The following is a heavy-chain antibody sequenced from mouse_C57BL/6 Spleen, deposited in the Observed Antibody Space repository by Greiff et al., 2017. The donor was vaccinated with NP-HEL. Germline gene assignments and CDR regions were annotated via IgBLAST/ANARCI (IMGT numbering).Heavy chain of an antibody. Sequence: VQLQQPGAELVRPGTSVKLSCKASGYTFTSYWMHWVKQRPGQGLEWIGVIDPSDSYTNYNQKFKGKATLTVDTSSSTAYMQLSSLTSEDSAVYYCARFGTTVVGYFDVWGTGTTVTVSS. V-gene: IGHV1-59*01. CDR2: IDPSDSYT. D-gene: IGHD1-1*01. CDR1: GYTFTSYW. J-gene: IGHJ1*03. CDR3: ARFGTTVVGYFDV.